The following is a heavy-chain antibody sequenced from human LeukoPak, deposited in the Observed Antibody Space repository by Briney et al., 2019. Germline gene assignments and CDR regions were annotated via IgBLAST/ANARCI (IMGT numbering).Heavy chain of an antibody. CDR1: GGSFSGYY. Sequence: PSETLSLTCAVYGGSFSGYYWSWIRQPPGKGLEWIGEINHSGSTNYNPSLKSRVTISVDTSKNQFSLKLSSVTAADTAVYYCARGIKPPNYYGSGSSLFDYWGQGTLVTVSS. CDR3: ARGIKPPNYYGSGSSLFDY. V-gene: IGHV4-34*01. CDR2: INHSGST. J-gene: IGHJ4*02. D-gene: IGHD3-10*01.